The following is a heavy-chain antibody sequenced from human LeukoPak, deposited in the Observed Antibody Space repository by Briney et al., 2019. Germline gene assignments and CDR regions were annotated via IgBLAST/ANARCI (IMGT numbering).Heavy chain of an antibody. CDR3: ARGALARQLGPSDY. V-gene: IGHV3-48*01. Sequence: GGSLRLSCAASGFTFSNAWMSWVRQAPGKGLEWVSYISSSSSTIYYADSVKGRFTISRDNAKNSLYLQMNSLRAEDTAVYYCARGALARQLGPSDYWGQGTLVTVSS. CDR1: GFTFSNAW. D-gene: IGHD6-6*01. CDR2: ISSSSSTI. J-gene: IGHJ4*02.